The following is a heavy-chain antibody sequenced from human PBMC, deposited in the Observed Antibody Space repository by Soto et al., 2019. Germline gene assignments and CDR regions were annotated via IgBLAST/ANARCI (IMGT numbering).Heavy chain of an antibody. Sequence: QPLSLTCTVADGYISSGGYYCSWNHQHPGKGLEWIGYIYYSGSTYYNPSLKSRITISVDTSKNQFSLKLSSVTAADTAVYYCARDLAYSSSSYYMDVWGKGTTVTVSS. CDR1: DGYISSGGYY. D-gene: IGHD6-13*01. V-gene: IGHV4-31*03. J-gene: IGHJ6*03. CDR2: IYYSGST. CDR3: ARDLAYSSSSYYMDV.